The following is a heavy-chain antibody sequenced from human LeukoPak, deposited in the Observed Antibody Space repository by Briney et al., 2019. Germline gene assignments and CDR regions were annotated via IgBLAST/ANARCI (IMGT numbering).Heavy chain of an antibody. D-gene: IGHD3-3*01. CDR1: GGSISSSSYY. CDR3: AMQSSYYDFWSGYHHYYFDY. Sequence: SETLSLTCTVSGGSISSSSYYWGWIRRPPGKGLEWIGSIYYSGSTYYNPSLKSRVTISVDTSKSQFSLKLSSVTAADTAVYYCAMQSSYYDFWSGYHHYYFDYWGQGTLVTVSS. CDR2: IYYSGST. J-gene: IGHJ4*02. V-gene: IGHV4-39*07.